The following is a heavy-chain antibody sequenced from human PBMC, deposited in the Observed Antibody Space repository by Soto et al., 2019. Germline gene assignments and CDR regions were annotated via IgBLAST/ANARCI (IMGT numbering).Heavy chain of an antibody. CDR3: ARDVIGYCSGGSCHYYYYMDV. D-gene: IGHD2-15*01. J-gene: IGHJ6*03. Sequence: QLQLQESGPGLVKPSETLSLTCTVSGGSISTSSYYWGWIRQPPGKGLEWIGSIYYSGSTHYNPSLKSRVTISIDTSKNQFSLKLSSVTAADTAVHYCARDVIGYCSGGSCHYYYYMDVWGKGTTVTVSS. CDR2: IYYSGST. V-gene: IGHV4-39*01. CDR1: GGSISTSSYY.